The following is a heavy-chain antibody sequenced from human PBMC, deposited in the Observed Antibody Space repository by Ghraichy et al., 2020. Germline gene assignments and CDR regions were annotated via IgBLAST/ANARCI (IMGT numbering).Heavy chain of an antibody. CDR1: GFTFGDYA. CDR2: IRSKAYGGTT. J-gene: IGHJ4*02. V-gene: IGHV3-49*03. Sequence: GESLRLSCTASGFTFGDYAMSWFRQAPGKGLEWVGFIRSKAYGGTTEYAASVKGRFTISRDDSKSIAYLQMNSLKTEDTAVYYCTRGDSSGFSPRVVSDYWGQGTLVTVSS. D-gene: IGHD3-22*01. CDR3: TRGDSSGFSPRVVSDY.